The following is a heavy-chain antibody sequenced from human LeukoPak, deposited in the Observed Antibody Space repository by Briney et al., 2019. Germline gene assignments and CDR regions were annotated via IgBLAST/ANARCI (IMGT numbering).Heavy chain of an antibody. CDR2: IYHSGST. CDR3: ARVGYCSGGSCYRNWFDP. Sequence: PSETLSLTCTVSGYSISSGYYWGWIRQPPGKGLEWIGSIYHSGSTYYNPSLKSRVTISVDTSKNQFSLKLSSVTAADTAVYYCARVGYCSGGSCYRNWFDPWGQGTLVTVSS. J-gene: IGHJ5*02. CDR1: GYSISSGYY. D-gene: IGHD2-15*01. V-gene: IGHV4-38-2*02.